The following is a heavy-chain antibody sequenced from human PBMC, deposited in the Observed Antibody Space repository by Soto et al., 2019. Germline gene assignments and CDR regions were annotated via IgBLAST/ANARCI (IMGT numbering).Heavy chain of an antibody. J-gene: IGHJ4*02. CDR2: IHTTDGT. CDR1: GGSISSYY. D-gene: IGHD6-13*01. V-gene: IGHV4-4*07. CDR3: ARALSSASGLYFNF. Sequence: PSETLSLTCTVSGGSISSYYWSWIRQPAGKGMEWIGRIHTTDGTNYNPSLKSRVTMSIDTSNNKFSLKLSSLTAAATAVYYFARALSSASGLYFNFWGQRTLVIVAS.